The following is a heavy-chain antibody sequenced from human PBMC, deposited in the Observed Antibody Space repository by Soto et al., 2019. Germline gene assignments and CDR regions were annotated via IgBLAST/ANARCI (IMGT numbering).Heavy chain of an antibody. CDR3: ARHGGIVLVPAPDYYYGMDV. Sequence: GESLKISCKGSGYSFTSYWIGWVRQMPGKGLEWMGIIYPGDSDTRYSPSFQGQVTISADKSISTAYLQWSSLKASDTAMYYCARHGGIVLVPAPDYYYGMDVWGQGTKVTVPS. J-gene: IGHJ6*02. D-gene: IGHD2-2*01. CDR1: GYSFTSYW. V-gene: IGHV5-51*01. CDR2: IYPGDSDT.